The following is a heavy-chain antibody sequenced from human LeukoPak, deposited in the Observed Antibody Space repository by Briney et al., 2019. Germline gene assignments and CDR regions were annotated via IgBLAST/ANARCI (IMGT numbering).Heavy chain of an antibody. J-gene: IGHJ4*02. Sequence: GESLKISCKGSGYSFTSYWIGWVRQMPGKGLEWMGIIYPGDSDTRYSTSFQGQVTISADKSISTAYLQWSSLKASDTAMYYCARHVYCSGGSCRALFDYWGQGTLVTVSS. V-gene: IGHV5-51*01. CDR2: IYPGDSDT. D-gene: IGHD2-15*01. CDR3: ARHVYCSGGSCRALFDY. CDR1: GYSFTSYW.